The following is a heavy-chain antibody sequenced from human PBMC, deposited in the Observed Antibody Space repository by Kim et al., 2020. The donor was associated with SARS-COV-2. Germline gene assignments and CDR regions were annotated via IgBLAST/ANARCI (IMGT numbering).Heavy chain of an antibody. CDR1: GGSIRSYY. J-gene: IGHJ4*02. CDR2: IYYGETT. CDR3: AGSTYAYPLFDY. V-gene: IGHV4-59*01. Sequence: SETLSLTCTVFGGSIRSYYWNWIRQSPGEGLEWIGYIYYGETTKYNPSLKSRVAISVDTSKKQFSLRLTSVTAADTAVYCCAGSTYAYPLFDYWGQGTLVTVSS. D-gene: IGHD3-16*01.